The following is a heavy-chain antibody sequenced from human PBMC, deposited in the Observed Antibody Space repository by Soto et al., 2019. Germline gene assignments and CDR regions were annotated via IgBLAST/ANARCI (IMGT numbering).Heavy chain of an antibody. J-gene: IGHJ6*02. V-gene: IGHV1-69*13. CDR1: GGTFSSYA. D-gene: IGHD3-10*01. CDR2: IIPIFGTA. CDR3: ARARWFGELSADYYYYGMDV. Sequence: GASVKVSCKASGGTFSSYAISWVRQAPGQGLEWMGGIIPIFGTANYAQKFQGRVTITADESTSTAYMELSSLRSEDTAVYYCARARWFGELSADYYYYGMDVWGQGTTVTVSS.